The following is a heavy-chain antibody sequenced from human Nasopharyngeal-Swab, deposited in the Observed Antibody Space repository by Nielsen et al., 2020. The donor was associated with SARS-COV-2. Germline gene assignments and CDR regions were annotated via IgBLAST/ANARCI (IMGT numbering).Heavy chain of an antibody. Sequence: GSLRPSCTVSGGFINSYYWSWIRQPPRRGLEWIGYIYYSGSTNYNPALKSRVTISLDTSKNQFSLKLSSVTAADSAVYYCARDTRRGGVDYWGQGTLVTVSS. CDR3: ARDTRRGGVDY. V-gene: IGHV4-59*01. CDR2: IYYSGST. J-gene: IGHJ4*02. CDR1: GGFINSYY. D-gene: IGHD2-15*01.